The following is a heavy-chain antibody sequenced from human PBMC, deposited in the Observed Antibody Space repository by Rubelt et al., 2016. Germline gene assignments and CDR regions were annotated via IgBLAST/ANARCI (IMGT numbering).Heavy chain of an antibody. Sequence: QVQLVQSGAEVKKPGASVKVSCKASGYTFTSYGISWVRQAPGQGLEWMGWISDYNGNTNYAQKLQGRVTVTTDTSTGTADMELRSLGSDDTAVDYCARDSGSPRGGGHDYWGQGTLVTVSS. CDR1: GYTFTSYG. J-gene: IGHJ4*02. CDR3: ARDSGSPRGGGHDY. CDR2: ISDYNGNT. V-gene: IGHV1-18*01. D-gene: IGHD1-26*01.